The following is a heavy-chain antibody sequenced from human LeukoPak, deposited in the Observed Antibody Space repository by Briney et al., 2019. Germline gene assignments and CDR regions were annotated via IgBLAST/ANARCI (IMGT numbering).Heavy chain of an antibody. V-gene: IGHV4-59*01. Sequence: SETLSPTCTVSGGSISSYYWSWIRQPPGKGLEWIGYIYYSGSTNYNPSLKSRVTISVDTSKNQFSLKLSSVTAADTAVYYCARVTYYYDSSGYYPDAFDIWGQGTMVTVSS. D-gene: IGHD3-22*01. J-gene: IGHJ3*02. CDR1: GGSISSYY. CDR3: ARVTYYYDSSGYYPDAFDI. CDR2: IYYSGST.